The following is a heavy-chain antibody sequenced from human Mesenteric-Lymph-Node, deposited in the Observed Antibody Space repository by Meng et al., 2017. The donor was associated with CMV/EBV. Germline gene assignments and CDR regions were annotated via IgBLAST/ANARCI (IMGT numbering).Heavy chain of an antibody. CDR2: IYYSGST. V-gene: IGHV4-61*08. Sequence: SETLSLTCAVSGLSLSSGGTNYWAWIRQSPGKGLEWIGYIYYSGSTNYNPSLKSRVTISVDTSKNQFSLKLSSVTAADTAVYYCATRHEKYSGYTDDYWGQGTLVTVSS. CDR3: ATRHEKYSGYTDDY. D-gene: IGHD5-12*01. J-gene: IGHJ4*02. CDR1: GLSLSSGGTNY.